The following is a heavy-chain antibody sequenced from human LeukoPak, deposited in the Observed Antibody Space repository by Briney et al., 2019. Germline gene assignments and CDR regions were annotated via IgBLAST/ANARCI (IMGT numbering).Heavy chain of an antibody. CDR1: EFTFSSYE. J-gene: IGHJ3*02. Sequence: GGSLRLSCAASEFTFSSYEMNWVRQAPGKGLEWVSYISSSGSTICYADSVKGRFTISRDNPKNSLYLQMNSLRAEDTAVYYCARDGNSGYDPDAFDIWGQGTVVTVSS. V-gene: IGHV3-48*03. CDR3: ARDGNSGYDPDAFDI. D-gene: IGHD5-12*01. CDR2: ISSSGSTI.